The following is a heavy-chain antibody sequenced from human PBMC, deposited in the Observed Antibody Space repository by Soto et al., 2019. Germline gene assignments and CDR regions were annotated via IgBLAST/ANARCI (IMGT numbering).Heavy chain of an antibody. D-gene: IGHD1-1*01. CDR1: GFTFSTYA. CDR2: IGAGSGTTT. J-gene: IGHJ4*02. V-gene: IGHV3-23*01. CDR3: ANDSAQYNSPWFYFDY. Sequence: PGGSLRLSCAASGFTFSTYAMNWVRQAPGTGLEWCSAIGAGSGTTTYYADSVKGRFTISRDNTKNTLYLQMNRLRDEDPVVYYCANDSAQYNSPWFYFDYWGQGTLVTVSS.